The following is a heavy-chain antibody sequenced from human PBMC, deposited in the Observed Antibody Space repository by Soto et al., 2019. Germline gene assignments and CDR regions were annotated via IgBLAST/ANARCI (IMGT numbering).Heavy chain of an antibody. V-gene: IGHV4-39*01. J-gene: IGHJ1*01. D-gene: IGHD2-21*02. CDR1: GDSINSRSYY. Sequence: LSLTCTVTGDSINSRSYYWGWIRQPPGKGLEWIGSIYYSGRTYNNPSLRSRVSMSIDTSKDQFSLKLKSVAAADTALYFCARQRTPVVTHAYLVVWGPGSLVTSPQ. CDR3: ARQRTPVVTHAYLVV. CDR2: IYYSGRT.